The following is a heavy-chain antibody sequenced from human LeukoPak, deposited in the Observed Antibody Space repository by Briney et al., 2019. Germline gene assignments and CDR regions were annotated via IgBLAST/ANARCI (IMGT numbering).Heavy chain of an antibody. CDR1: GFTFSSYS. D-gene: IGHD6-19*01. CDR2: ICRSSENI. CDR3: ARVSSPVAGTRDPPEY. J-gene: IGHJ4*02. V-gene: IGHV3-21*01. Sequence: GGSLRLSCAASGFTFSSYSMSWVRQAPGKGLEWVSSICRSSENICYADSVKGRFTISRDNAKNSRYLQMDSLRAEDTAVYYCARVSSPVAGTRDPPEYWGQGTLVTVSS.